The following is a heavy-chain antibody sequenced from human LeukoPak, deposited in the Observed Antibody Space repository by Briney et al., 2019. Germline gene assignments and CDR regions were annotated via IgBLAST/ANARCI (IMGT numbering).Heavy chain of an antibody. CDR2: ISGSGGST. CDR1: GFTFSSYA. V-gene: IGHV3-23*01. D-gene: IGHD3-22*01. Sequence: GGSLRLSCAASGFTFSSYAMSWVRQAPGKGLEWVSAISGSGGSTYYADSVKGRFTISRDNSKNTLYLQMNRLRAEDTAVYYCAKDRSITMIVVVITPFDYWGQGTLVTVSS. CDR3: AKDRSITMIVVVITPFDY. J-gene: IGHJ4*02.